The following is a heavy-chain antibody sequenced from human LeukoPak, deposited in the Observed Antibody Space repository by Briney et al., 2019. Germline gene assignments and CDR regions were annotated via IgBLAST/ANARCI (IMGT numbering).Heavy chain of an antibody. Sequence: PSETLSLTCTVSGGSISSGSYYWSWIRQPAGKGLEWIGRIYTSGSTNYNPSLKSRVTISVDTSKNQFSLKLSSVTAADTAVYYCARDGPAMIEPDYYYYYMDVWGKGTTVTISS. V-gene: IGHV4-61*02. J-gene: IGHJ6*03. CDR2: IYTSGST. CDR3: ARDGPAMIEPDYYYYYMDV. D-gene: IGHD3-22*01. CDR1: GGSISSGSYY.